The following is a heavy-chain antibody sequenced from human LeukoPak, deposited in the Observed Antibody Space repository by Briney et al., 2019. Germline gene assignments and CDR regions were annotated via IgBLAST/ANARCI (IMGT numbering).Heavy chain of an antibody. D-gene: IGHD5-18*01. CDR1: GFTVSSNY. CDR3: AISFGYSYGDY. CDR2: ISSSSSYI. Sequence: GGSLRLSCAASGFTVSSNYMSWVCQAPGKGLEWVSSISSSSSYIYYADSVKGRFTISRDNAKNSLYLQMNSLRAEDTAVYYCAISFGYSYGDYWGQGTLVTVSS. V-gene: IGHV3-21*01. J-gene: IGHJ4*02.